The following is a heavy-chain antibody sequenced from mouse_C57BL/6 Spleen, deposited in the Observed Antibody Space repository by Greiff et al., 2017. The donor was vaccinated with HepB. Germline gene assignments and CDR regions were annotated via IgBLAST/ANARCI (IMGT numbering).Heavy chain of an antibody. D-gene: IGHD2-3*01. V-gene: IGHV1-22*01. Sequence: EVQLQQSGPELVKPGASVKMSCKASGYTFTDYNMHWVKQSHGKSLEWIGYINPNNGGTSYNQKFKGKATLTVNKSSSTAYMELRSLTSEDSAVYYCARSRYELYYYAMDYWGQGTSVTVSS. CDR1: GYTFTDYN. CDR2: INPNNGGT. CDR3: ARSRYELYYYAMDY. J-gene: IGHJ4*01.